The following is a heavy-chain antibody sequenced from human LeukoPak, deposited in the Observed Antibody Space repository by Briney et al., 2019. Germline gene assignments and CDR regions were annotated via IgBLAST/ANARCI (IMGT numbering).Heavy chain of an antibody. D-gene: IGHD3-10*01. CDR1: GFTFDDYA. CDR2: ISGDGGST. CDR3: AKAMVPGVITTSYFYYMDI. V-gene: IGHV3-43*02. J-gene: IGHJ6*03. Sequence: GSLRLSCAASGFTFDDYAMHWVRQAPGKGLEWVSLISGDGGSTYYGDSVKGRFTVSRDNTKNSLYLQMNSLRTEDTALYYCAKAMVPGVITTSYFYYMDIWGKGTTVTVSS.